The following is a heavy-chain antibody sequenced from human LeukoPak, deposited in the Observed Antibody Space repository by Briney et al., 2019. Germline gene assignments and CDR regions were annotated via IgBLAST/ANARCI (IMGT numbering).Heavy chain of an antibody. V-gene: IGHV4-34*01. CDR3: ARWLGYCSGGSCPNFDY. J-gene: IGHJ4*02. Sequence: SETLSLTCAVYGGSFSGYYWSWIRQPPGKGLEWIGEINHSGSTNYNQSLKSRVTISVDTSKNQFSLKLSSVTAADTAVYYCARWLGYCSGGSCPNFDYWGQGTLVTVSS. CDR2: INHSGST. CDR1: GGSFSGYY. D-gene: IGHD2-15*01.